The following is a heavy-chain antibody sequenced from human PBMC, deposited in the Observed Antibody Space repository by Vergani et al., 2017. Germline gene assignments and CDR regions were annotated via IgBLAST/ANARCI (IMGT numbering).Heavy chain of an antibody. CDR2: ISSSSSYI. Sequence: EVQLVESGGGLVKPGGSLRLSCAASGFTFSSYSMNWVRQAPGKGLEWVSSISSSSSYIYYADSVKGRFTISRDNAKNSLYLQMNSRRAEDTAVYYCARDRVPAAMYNWFDPWGQGTLVTVSS. J-gene: IGHJ5*02. V-gene: IGHV3-21*01. D-gene: IGHD2-2*01. CDR3: ARDRVPAAMYNWFDP. CDR1: GFTFSSYS.